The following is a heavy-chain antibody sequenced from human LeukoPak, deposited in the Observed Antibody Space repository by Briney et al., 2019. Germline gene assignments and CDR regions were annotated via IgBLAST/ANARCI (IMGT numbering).Heavy chain of an antibody. V-gene: IGHV4-39*01. CDR3: AIPIAARQSSHDAFDI. J-gene: IGHJ3*02. D-gene: IGHD6-6*01. CDR2: IYYSGST. Sequence: ASETLSLTCTVSGGSISSSSYYWGWIRQPPGKGLEWIGSIYYSGSTYYNPSLKSRVTISVDTSKNQFSLKLSSVTAADTAVYYCAIPIAARQSSHDAFDIWGQGTMVTVSS. CDR1: GGSISSSSYY.